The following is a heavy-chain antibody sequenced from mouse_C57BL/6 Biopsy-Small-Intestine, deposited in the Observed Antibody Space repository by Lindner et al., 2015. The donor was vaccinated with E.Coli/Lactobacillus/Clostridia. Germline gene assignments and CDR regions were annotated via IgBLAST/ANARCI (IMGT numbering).Heavy chain of an antibody. Sequence: SVKVSCKASGYTFTDYGITWVRQAPGQGLEWMGWISGYYGNTHYAQEFQGRFTMTTDTSTTTAYMELRSLRSDDTAVYYCARDRTPTYSGGSTLDYWGQGTLVTVSS. CDR3: ARDRTPTYSGGSTLDY. D-gene: IGHD1-1*02. V-gene: IGHV1-79*01. CDR1: GYTFTDYG. J-gene: IGHJ4*01. CDR2: ISGYYGNT.